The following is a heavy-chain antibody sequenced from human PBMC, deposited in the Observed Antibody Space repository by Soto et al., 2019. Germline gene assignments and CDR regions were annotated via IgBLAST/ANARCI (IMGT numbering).Heavy chain of an antibody. CDR1: GFTFSSYG. D-gene: IGHD6-13*01. V-gene: IGHV3-30*03. Sequence: GESLRISCAASGFTFSSYGMHWVRQAPGKGLEWVAVISYDGSNKYYADSVKGRFTISRDNSKNTLYLQMNSLRAEDTAVYYCAREIRVSSWPFDYWGQGTLVTVSS. J-gene: IGHJ4*02. CDR2: ISYDGSNK. CDR3: AREIRVSSWPFDY.